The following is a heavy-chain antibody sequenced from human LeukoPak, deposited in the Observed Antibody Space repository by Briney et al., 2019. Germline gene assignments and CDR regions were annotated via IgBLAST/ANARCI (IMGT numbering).Heavy chain of an antibody. CDR2: IYHSGST. CDR1: GYSISSGYY. CDR3: ARVATGVADY. J-gene: IGHJ4*02. Sequence: SETLALTCTVSGYSISSGYYWGWIRQPPGKGLEWIGSIYHSGSTYYNPSLKSRVTISVDTSKNQFSLKLSSVTAADTAVYYCARVATGVADYWGQGTLVTVSS. D-gene: IGHD7-27*01. V-gene: IGHV4-38-2*02.